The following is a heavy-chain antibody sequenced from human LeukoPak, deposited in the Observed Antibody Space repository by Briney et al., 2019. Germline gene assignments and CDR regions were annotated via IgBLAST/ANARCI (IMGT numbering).Heavy chain of an antibody. CDR1: GFTFSSYG. CDR3: AKAHYSSGWYFDY. D-gene: IGHD6-19*01. V-gene: IGHV3-30*18. J-gene: IGHJ4*02. CDR2: ISYDGSSK. Sequence: GGSLRLSCAASGFTFSSYGMHWVRQAPGKGLEWVAVISYDGSSKYYADSVKGRFTISRDNSKNTLYLQMNSLRAEDTAVYYCAKAHYSSGWYFDYWGQGTLVTVSS.